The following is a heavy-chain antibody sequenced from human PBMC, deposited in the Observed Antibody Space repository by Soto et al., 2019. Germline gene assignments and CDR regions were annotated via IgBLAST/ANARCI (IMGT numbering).Heavy chain of an antibody. J-gene: IGHJ3*02. CDR2: IYYSGST. CDR1: GGSVSSSSYY. CDR3: ARIEDDAFDI. Sequence: QVQLQESGPGLVKPSETLSLTCTVSGGSVSSSSYYWSWIRQPPGKGLEWIGYIYYSGSTNYNPSLKSRVTISVATSKNQFSLKLSSVTAADTAVYYCARIEDDAFDIWGQGTMVTVSS. V-gene: IGHV4-61*01.